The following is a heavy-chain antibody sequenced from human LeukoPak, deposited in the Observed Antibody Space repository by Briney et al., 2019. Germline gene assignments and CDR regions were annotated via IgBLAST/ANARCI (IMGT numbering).Heavy chain of an antibody. Sequence: GGSLRLSCAASGFSFSGYGMHWVRQAPGKGLEWVAVIPYDGSSKYYADSVKGRFTISRDNSRNTLYLQMNSLRAEDTAVYYCAKDAITGLHYFDYWGQGTLVTVSS. D-gene: IGHD1-20*01. CDR3: AKDAITGLHYFDY. J-gene: IGHJ4*02. CDR2: IPYDGSSK. V-gene: IGHV3-30*18. CDR1: GFSFSGYG.